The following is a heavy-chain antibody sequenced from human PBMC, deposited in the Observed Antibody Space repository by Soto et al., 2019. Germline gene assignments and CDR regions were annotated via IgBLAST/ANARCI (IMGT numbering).Heavy chain of an antibody. J-gene: IGHJ4*02. Sequence: SETLSLTCAVYGGSFSGYYWSWIRQPPGKGLEWIGEINHSGSTNYNPSLKSRVTISVDTSKNQFSLKLSSVTAADTAVYYCARREAAAGTNLDYWGQGTLVTVSS. CDR3: ARREAAAGTNLDY. CDR2: INHSGST. CDR1: GGSFSGYY. D-gene: IGHD6-13*01. V-gene: IGHV4-34*01.